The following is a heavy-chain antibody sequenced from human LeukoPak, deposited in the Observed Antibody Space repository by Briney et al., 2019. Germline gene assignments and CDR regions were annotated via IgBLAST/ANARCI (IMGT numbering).Heavy chain of an antibody. CDR3: AKSPSSGWYAEYFQH. CDR1: GFTFSTYA. D-gene: IGHD6-19*01. Sequence: GGSLRLSCAASGFTFSTYAMSWVRQAPGKGLDWVSAIIGDGDKTYYADSVRGRFTISRDSSKNTLYLQMNSLRAEDTAVYYCAKSPSSGWYAEYFQHWGQGTLVTVSS. J-gene: IGHJ1*01. V-gene: IGHV3-23*01. CDR2: IIGDGDKT.